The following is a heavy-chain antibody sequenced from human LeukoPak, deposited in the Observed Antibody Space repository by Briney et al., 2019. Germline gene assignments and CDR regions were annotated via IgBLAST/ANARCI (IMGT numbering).Heavy chain of an antibody. Sequence: PGGSLRLSCAASGFTFSSYVMSWVRQAPGKGLEWVSAVSGSGGSTYYAGSVKGRFTMSRDNSKNTLYLQMNSLRAEDTAVYYCAKGGWLGYCSSTSCYWGFDYWGQGTLVTVSS. D-gene: IGHD2-2*01. J-gene: IGHJ4*02. CDR3: AKGGWLGYCSSTSCYWGFDY. CDR2: VSGSGGST. V-gene: IGHV3-23*01. CDR1: GFTFSSYV.